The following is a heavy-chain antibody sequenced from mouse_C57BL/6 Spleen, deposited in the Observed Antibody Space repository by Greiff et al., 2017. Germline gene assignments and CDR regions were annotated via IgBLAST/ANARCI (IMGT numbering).Heavy chain of an antibody. Sequence: QVQLRQSGAELVKPGASVKISCKASGYAFSSYWMKWVKQRPGKGLEWIGQIYPGDGDTNYNGKFKGKATLTADKSSSTSYMQLSSLTSEDSAVYFCARRSHDGNYERYFDVWGTGTTVTVSS. CDR3: ARRSHDGNYERYFDV. CDR2: IYPGDGDT. V-gene: IGHV1-80*01. D-gene: IGHD2-1*01. CDR1: GYAFSSYW. J-gene: IGHJ1*03.